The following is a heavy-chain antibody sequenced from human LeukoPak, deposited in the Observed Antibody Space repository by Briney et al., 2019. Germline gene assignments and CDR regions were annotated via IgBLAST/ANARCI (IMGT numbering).Heavy chain of an antibody. Sequence: SGGSLRLSCAASEFTVSTNYMSWVRQAPGKGLEWVSVIYSGGSTYYAESVKGRFTISRDNSKNTLYLQMNSLRAEDTAMYYCARVIVGQQLDYFDYWGQGTLVTVSS. CDR2: IYSGGST. J-gene: IGHJ4*02. CDR3: ARVIVGQQLDYFDY. CDR1: EFTVSTNY. D-gene: IGHD6-13*01. V-gene: IGHV3-66*01.